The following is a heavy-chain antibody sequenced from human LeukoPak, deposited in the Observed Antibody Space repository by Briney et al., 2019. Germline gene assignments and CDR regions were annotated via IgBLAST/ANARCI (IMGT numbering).Heavy chain of an antibody. J-gene: IGHJ4*01. CDR1: GGSISSGSYY. CDR2: IYTSGST. Sequence: SETLSLACTVSGGSISSGSYYWSWIRQPAGKGLEWIGRIYTSGSTNYNPSLKSRVTISVDTSKNQFSLKLSSVTAADTAVYYCARGGNYGLFDYWXXXTLVTVSS. D-gene: IGHD3-10*01. CDR3: ARGGNYGLFDY. V-gene: IGHV4-61*02.